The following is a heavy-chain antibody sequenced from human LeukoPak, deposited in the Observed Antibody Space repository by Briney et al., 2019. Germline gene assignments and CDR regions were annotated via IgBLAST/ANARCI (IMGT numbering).Heavy chain of an antibody. CDR3: ARSGYCSSTSCPKYYYYYYMDV. CDR2: IWYDGSNK. Sequence: PGGSLRLSCAASGFTFSSDGMHWVRQAPGKGLEWVAVIWYDGSNKYYADSVKGRFTISRDNSKNTLYLQMNSLRAEDTAVYYCARSGYCSSTSCPKYYYYYYMDVWGKGTTVTVSS. D-gene: IGHD2-2*01. V-gene: IGHV3-33*01. CDR1: GFTFSSDG. J-gene: IGHJ6*03.